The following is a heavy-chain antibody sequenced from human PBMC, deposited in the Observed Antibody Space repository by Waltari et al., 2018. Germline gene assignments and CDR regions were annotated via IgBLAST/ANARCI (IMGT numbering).Heavy chain of an antibody. CDR2: INHSGST. CDR1: GGSFSGYY. Sequence: QVQLQQWGAGLLKPSETLSLTCAVYGGSFSGYYWSWIRQPPGKGLEWIGEINHSGSTNYTPSLKSRVTISVDTSKNQFSLKLSSVTAADTAVYYCARGPGYSSRRGWFDPWGQGTLVTVSS. J-gene: IGHJ5*02. D-gene: IGHD6-13*01. V-gene: IGHV4-34*01. CDR3: ARGPGYSSRRGWFDP.